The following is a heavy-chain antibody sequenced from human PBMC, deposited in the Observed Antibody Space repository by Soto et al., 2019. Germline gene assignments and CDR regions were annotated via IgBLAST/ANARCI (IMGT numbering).Heavy chain of an antibody. Sequence: QVQLVESGGGVVQPGRSLRLSCAASGFTFSSYGMHWVRQAPGKGLEWVAVISYDGSNKYYADSVKGRFTISRDNSKNTLYLQMNSLRAEDTAVYYGAKDPYSGSYPPRDYWGQGTLVTVSS. D-gene: IGHD1-26*01. V-gene: IGHV3-30*18. CDR1: GFTFSSYG. CDR2: ISYDGSNK. CDR3: AKDPYSGSYPPRDY. J-gene: IGHJ4*02.